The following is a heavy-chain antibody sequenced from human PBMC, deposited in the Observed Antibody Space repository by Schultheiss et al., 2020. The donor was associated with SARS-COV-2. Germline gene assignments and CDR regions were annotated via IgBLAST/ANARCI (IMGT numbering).Heavy chain of an antibody. CDR2: IYTSGST. D-gene: IGHD6-19*01. V-gene: IGHV4-61*02. CDR1: GGSISSSSYY. CDR3: ARAVAGTRFDP. Sequence: SETLSLTCTVSGGSISSSSYYWGWIRQHPGKGLEWIGRIYTSGSTNYNPSLKSRVTISIDTSKNQFSLKLSSVTAADTAVYYCARAVAGTRFDPWGPGTLVTVSS. J-gene: IGHJ5*02.